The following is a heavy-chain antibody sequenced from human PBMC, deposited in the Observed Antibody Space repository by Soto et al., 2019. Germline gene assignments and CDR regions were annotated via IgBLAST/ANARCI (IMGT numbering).Heavy chain of an antibody. V-gene: IGHV4-59*08. J-gene: IGHJ4*02. CDR2: IYYSGST. Sequence: SETLSLTGTVSCVSIETFYWSWIRQPPGKGLEWIGYIYYSGSTNYNPSLKSRVTISVDTSKNQFSLKLSSVTAADTAVYYFARLVGEDRTLYYFDYWGQGTLVTASS. CDR1: CVSIETFY. D-gene: IGHD2-15*01. CDR3: ARLVGEDRTLYYFDY.